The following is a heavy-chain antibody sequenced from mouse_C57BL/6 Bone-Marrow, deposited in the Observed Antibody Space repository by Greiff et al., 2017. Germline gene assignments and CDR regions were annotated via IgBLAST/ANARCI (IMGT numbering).Heavy chain of an antibody. CDR2: IYPRSGNT. CDR1: GYTFTSYG. CDR3: ARPPHYGNYPWFAY. J-gene: IGHJ3*01. V-gene: IGHV1-81*01. Sequence: QVQLQQSGAELARPGASVKLSCKASGYTFTSYGISWVKQRTGPGLEWIGEIYPRSGNTYYNEKFKGKATLTADKSSSTAYMELRSLTSEDSAVYFCARPPHYGNYPWFAYWGQGTLVTVSA. D-gene: IGHD2-1*01.